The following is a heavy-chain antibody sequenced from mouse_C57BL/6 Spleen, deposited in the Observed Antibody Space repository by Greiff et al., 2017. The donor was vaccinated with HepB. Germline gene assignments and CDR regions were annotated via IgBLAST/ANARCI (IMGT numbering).Heavy chain of an antibody. J-gene: IGHJ3*01. CDR2: ISNGGGST. V-gene: IGHV5-12*01. CDR3: ARLGQKFAY. Sequence: EVMLVESGGGLVQPGGSLKLSCAASGFTFSDYYMYWVRQTPEKRLEWVAYISNGGGSTYYPDTVKGRFTISRDNAKNTLYLQMSRLKSEDTAMYYCARLGQKFAYWGQGTLVTVSA. CDR1: GFTFSDYY. D-gene: IGHD3-3*01.